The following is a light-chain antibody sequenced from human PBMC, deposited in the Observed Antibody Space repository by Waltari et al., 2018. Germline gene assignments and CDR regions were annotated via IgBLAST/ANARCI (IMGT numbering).Light chain of an antibody. V-gene: IGKV3-15*01. Sequence: EIVMTQSPATLSVSPGERATLSCRASQSVSSNLAWYQQKPGTAPRLLIYGASTRATGIPARVSGSGSGTEFTLTISSLQSEDFAVYYCQQYNNWPYTFGQGTKLEIK. CDR1: QSVSSN. CDR2: GAS. CDR3: QQYNNWPYT. J-gene: IGKJ2*01.